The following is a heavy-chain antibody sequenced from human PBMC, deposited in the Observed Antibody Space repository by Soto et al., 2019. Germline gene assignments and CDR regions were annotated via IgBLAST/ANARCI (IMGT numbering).Heavy chain of an antibody. CDR1: GYTFTSDG. CDR2: ISAYNGNT. D-gene: IGHD6-13*01. V-gene: IGHV1-18*01. J-gene: IGHJ5*02. CDR3: ARVIAAAGTNWFDP. Sequence: ASVKVSCKASGYTFTSDGISWVRQAPGQGLEWMGWISAYNGNTNYAQKLQGRVTMTTDTSTSTAYMELRSLRSDDTAVYYCARVIAAAGTNWFDPWGQGTLVTVSS.